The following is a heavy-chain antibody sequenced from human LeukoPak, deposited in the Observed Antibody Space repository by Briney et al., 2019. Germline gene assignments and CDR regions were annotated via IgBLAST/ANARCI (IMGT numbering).Heavy chain of an antibody. CDR3: ATDRVVGATVRYFQH. V-gene: IGHV1-24*01. Sequence: GASVKVSCKVSGYTLTELSMHWVRQAPGKGLEWMGGFDPEDGETIYAQKFQDRVTMTEDTSTDTAYMELSSLRSEDTAVYYCATDRVVGATVRYFQHWGQGTLVTVSS. D-gene: IGHD1-26*01. CDR1: GYTLTELS. J-gene: IGHJ1*01. CDR2: FDPEDGET.